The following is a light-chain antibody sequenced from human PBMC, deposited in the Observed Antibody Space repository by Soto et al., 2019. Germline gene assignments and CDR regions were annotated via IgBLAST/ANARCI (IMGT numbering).Light chain of an antibody. J-gene: IGLJ1*01. CDR1: SSDVGAYNY. V-gene: IGLV2-8*01. CDR3: SSYAGTHVV. CDR2: DVI. Sequence: ALTQPPSASGSPGQSVAISCTGTSSDVGAYNYVSWYQQPPGRAPKLFIYDVIKRPSGVPDRFSGSKSGNTASLTVSGLQAEDEADYFCSSYAGTHVVFGTGTKVTVL.